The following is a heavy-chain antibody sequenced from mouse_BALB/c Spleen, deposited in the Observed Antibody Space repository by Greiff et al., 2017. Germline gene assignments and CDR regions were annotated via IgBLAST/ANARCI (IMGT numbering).Heavy chain of an antibody. CDR2: IRSKSNNYAT. V-gene: IGHV10-1*02. Sequence: EVKLVESGGGLVQPKGSLKLSCAASGFTFNTYAMNWVRQAPGKGLEWVARIRSKSNNYATYYADSVKDRFTISRDDSQSMLYLQMNNLKTEDTAMYYCVRAYGNWFAYWGQGTLVTVSA. J-gene: IGHJ3*01. D-gene: IGHD2-1*01. CDR3: VRAYGNWFAY. CDR1: GFTFNTYA.